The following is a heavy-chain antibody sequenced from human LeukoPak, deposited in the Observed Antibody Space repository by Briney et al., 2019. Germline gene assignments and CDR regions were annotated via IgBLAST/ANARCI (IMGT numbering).Heavy chain of an antibody. V-gene: IGHV4-59*03. CDR1: GGSISSSY. CDR3: AKTNWGAFDI. CDR2: VYYGGNT. D-gene: IGHD7-27*01. Sequence: SETLSLTCTVSGGSISSSYWSWIRQPPGKGLEWIGFVYYGGNTHYNPSLKSRVTISIDTSKNLFSLKLSSVTAADTAVYYCAKTNWGAFDIWGQGTMVTVSS. J-gene: IGHJ3*02.